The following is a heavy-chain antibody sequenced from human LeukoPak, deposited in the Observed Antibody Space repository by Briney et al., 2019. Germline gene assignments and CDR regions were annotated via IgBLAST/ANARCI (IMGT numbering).Heavy chain of an antibody. V-gene: IGHV3-30-3*01. D-gene: IGHD3-22*01. Sequence: PGGSLRLSCAASGFTFSSYAMHWVRQAPGKGLEWVAVISYGGSNKYYADSVKGRFTISRVNSKNTLYLQMNSLRAEDTAVYYCARGGIGDSSGYLAYWGQGTLVTVSS. CDR2: ISYGGSNK. CDR1: GFTFSSYA. CDR3: ARGGIGDSSGYLAY. J-gene: IGHJ4*02.